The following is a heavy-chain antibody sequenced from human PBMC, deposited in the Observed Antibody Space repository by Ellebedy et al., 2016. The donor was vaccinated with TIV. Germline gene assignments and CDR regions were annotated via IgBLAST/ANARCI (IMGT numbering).Heavy chain of an antibody. J-gene: IGHJ5*02. CDR3: AGVRVNWELLYRYWFDP. CDR1: GYTFTGYY. Sequence: AASVKVSCKASGYTFTGYYMHWVRQAPGQGLEWMGWINPNSGGTNYAQKFQGRVTMTRDTSISTAYMELSRLRSDDTAVYYCAGVRVNWELLYRYWFDPWGQGTLVTVSS. CDR2: INPNSGGT. D-gene: IGHD3-10*01. V-gene: IGHV1-2*02.